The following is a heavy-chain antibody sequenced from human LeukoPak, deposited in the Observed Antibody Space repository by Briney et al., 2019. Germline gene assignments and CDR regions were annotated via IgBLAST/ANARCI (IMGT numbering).Heavy chain of an antibody. CDR3: GRGHCRGARCYPPLYDY. J-gene: IGHJ4*02. V-gene: IGHV3-7*01. CDR1: GFTFSSYY. Sequence: GGSLRLSCAASGFTFSSYYMSWVRQAPGKGLEWVANIKQDGSEKYYADSVQGRFTISRDNAKNSLYLQMNSLRVEDTAVYYCGRGHCRGARCYPPLYDYGGLGTLVTVS. CDR2: IKQDGSEK. D-gene: IGHD2-15*01.